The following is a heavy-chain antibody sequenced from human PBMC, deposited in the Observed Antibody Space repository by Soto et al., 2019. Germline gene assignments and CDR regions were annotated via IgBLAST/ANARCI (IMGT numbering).Heavy chain of an antibody. D-gene: IGHD5-18*01. Sequence: GGSLRLSCAASGFTFRSHWMHWVRQAPGKGLVWVSRINSDGSSTTYADSVKGRFTFSRDNAKNTLYLQMNSLRAEDTAIYYCARDEGYGYGVDYWGQGTLVTVSS. CDR2: INSDGSST. CDR3: ARDEGYGYGVDY. J-gene: IGHJ4*02. CDR1: GFTFRSHW. V-gene: IGHV3-74*01.